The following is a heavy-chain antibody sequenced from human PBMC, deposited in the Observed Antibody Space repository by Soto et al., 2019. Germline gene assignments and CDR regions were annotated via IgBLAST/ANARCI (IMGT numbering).Heavy chain of an antibody. Sequence: SETLSLTCAVYGGSFSGYYWSWIRQSPGKGLEWIGEINHSGSTNYNPSLKSRVTISVDTSKKQFSLKLSSVTAADTAVYYCAKDQPLVGTSRKFDYWGQGTVVTVSS. V-gene: IGHV4-34*01. CDR1: GGSFSGYY. CDR2: INHSGST. D-gene: IGHD1-26*01. CDR3: AKDQPLVGTSRKFDY. J-gene: IGHJ4*02.